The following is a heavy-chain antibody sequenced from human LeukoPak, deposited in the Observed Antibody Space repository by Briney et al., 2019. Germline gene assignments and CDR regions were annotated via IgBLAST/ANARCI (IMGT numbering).Heavy chain of an antibody. CDR1: GFTFDDYA. D-gene: IGHD6-19*01. J-gene: IGHJ4*02. CDR2: ISGDGGNT. CDR3: AKDKELLQWLVRPYYFDY. V-gene: IGHV3-43*02. Sequence: GGSLRLSCAASGFTFDDYAMHWVRQAPGKGLEWVSLISGDGGNTYYADSVKGRFTISRDNSKNSLYLQMNSLRTEDTALYYCAKDKELLQWLVRPYYFDYWGQGTLVTVSS.